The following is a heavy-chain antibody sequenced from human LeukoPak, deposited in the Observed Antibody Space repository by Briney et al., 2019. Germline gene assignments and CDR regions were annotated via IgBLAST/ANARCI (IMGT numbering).Heavy chain of an antibody. CDR3: VRDGDAYDFDL. V-gene: IGHV3-74*01. J-gene: IGHJ4*02. Sequence: GGSLRLSCAASGFSIRGYCLHWVRQAPGKGLMWVSRIKSDGSWTNYADSVRGRFTISRDNAKNTLFLQMVGLRAEDTAIYYCVRDGDAYDFDLWGQGILVTVSS. CDR2: IKSDGSWT. D-gene: IGHD5-12*01. CDR1: GFSIRGYC.